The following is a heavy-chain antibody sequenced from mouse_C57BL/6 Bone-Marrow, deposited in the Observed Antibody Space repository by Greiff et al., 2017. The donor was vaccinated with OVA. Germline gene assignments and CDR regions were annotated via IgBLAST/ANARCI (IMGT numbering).Heavy chain of an antibody. D-gene: IGHD2-5*01. Sequence: QVHVKQSGAELVRPGTSVKVSCKASGYAFTNYLIEWVKQRPGQGLEWIGVINPGSGGTNYTEKFKGKATLTADNSSSTAYMQLSSLTSEDSAVYFCARRSNYPLDYWGQGTSVTVSS. V-gene: IGHV1-54*01. CDR1: GYAFTNYL. J-gene: IGHJ4*01. CDR2: INPGSGGT. CDR3: ARRSNYPLDY.